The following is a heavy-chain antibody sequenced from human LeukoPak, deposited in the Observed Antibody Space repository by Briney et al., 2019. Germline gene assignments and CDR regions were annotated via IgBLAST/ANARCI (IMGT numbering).Heavy chain of an antibody. V-gene: IGHV4-39*01. CDR2: IYYSGST. CDR1: GGSISSSSYY. CDR3: ARQWSAAACDY. D-gene: IGHD6-13*01. Sequence: SETLSLTCTVSGGSISSSSYYWGWIRQPPGKGLEWIGSIYYSGSTYYNPSLKSRVTISVDTSKNQFSLKLSSVTAADTAVYYCARQWSAAACDYWGQGTLVTVSS. J-gene: IGHJ4*02.